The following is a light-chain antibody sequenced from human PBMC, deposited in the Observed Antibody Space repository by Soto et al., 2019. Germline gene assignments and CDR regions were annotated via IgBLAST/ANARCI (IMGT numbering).Light chain of an antibody. CDR2: KAS. Sequence: DIQMTQSPSTLSASLGDRVTITCRASQSISSWLAWYQQKPGKAPKLLIYKASSLESGVPSRFSGSGSGTEFTLTISSLQHDDFATYYYQQYNSYSRTFGQGTKVEIK. CDR3: QQYNSYSRT. V-gene: IGKV1-5*03. CDR1: QSISSW. J-gene: IGKJ1*01.